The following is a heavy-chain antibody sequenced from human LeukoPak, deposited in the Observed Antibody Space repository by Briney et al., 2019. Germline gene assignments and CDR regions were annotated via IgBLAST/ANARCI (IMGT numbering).Heavy chain of an antibody. CDR1: GFTFSSYE. J-gene: IGHJ4*02. D-gene: IGHD3-9*01. CDR3: ASHYDILTGYPSYFDY. V-gene: IGHV3-48*03. CDR2: ISSSGSTI. Sequence: GGSLRLSCAASGFTFSSYEMNWVRQAPGKGLEWVSYISSSGSTIYYADSAKGRFTISRDNAKNSLYLQMNSLRDEDTAVYYCASHYDILTGYPSYFDYWGQGTLVTVSS.